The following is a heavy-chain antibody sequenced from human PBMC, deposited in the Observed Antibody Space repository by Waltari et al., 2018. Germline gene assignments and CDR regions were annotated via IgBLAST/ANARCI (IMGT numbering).Heavy chain of an antibody. V-gene: IGHV3-53*02. CDR2: IYSGGST. CDR1: GFTVSSQY. Sequence: EVQLVETGGGLLKPGGSLRLPGAASGFTVSSQYMSWVRPAPGKGLEWVSVIYSGGSTYYADSVKGRFTISRDNSKNTLYLQMNSLRAEDTAVYYCARDWGSGSYRYYYMDVWGKGTTVTVSS. D-gene: IGHD1-26*01. J-gene: IGHJ6*03. CDR3: ARDWGSGSYRYYYMDV.